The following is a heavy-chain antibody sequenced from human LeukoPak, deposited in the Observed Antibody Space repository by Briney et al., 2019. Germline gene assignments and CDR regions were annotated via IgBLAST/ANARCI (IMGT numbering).Heavy chain of an antibody. CDR1: GFTFSSYS. CDR3: ARDFEGDIVATTTLDY. V-gene: IGHV3-21*01. CDR2: ISSGSSYI. D-gene: IGHD5-12*01. Sequence: GGSLRLSCAASGFTFSSYSMNWVRQAPGKELEWVSSISSGSSYIYYADSVKGRFTISRDNAKNSLYLQMNSLRAEDTAVYYCARDFEGDIVATTTLDYWGQGTLVTVSS. J-gene: IGHJ4*02.